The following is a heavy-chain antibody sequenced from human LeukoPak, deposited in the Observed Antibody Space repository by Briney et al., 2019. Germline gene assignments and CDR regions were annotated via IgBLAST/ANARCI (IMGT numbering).Heavy chain of an antibody. CDR1: GFTFNNYW. V-gene: IGHV3-7*01. CDR2: IKQDGGGK. J-gene: IGHJ5*02. Sequence: GGSLRLSCAASGFTFNNYWMSWVRQAPGKGLEWVANIKQDGGGKYYVDSVKGRFPISRDNAENSLSLQMNSLRAEDTALYYCASGRYAYGYFFTWGQGTLVTVSS. CDR3: ASGRYAYGYFFT. D-gene: IGHD5-18*01.